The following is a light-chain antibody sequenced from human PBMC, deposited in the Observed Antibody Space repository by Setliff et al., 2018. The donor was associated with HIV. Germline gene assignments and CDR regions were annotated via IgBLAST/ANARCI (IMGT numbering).Light chain of an antibody. CDR3: QQYSSSPPLT. CDR2: KTS. CDR1: QSIRNNY. V-gene: IGKV3-20*01. J-gene: IGKJ4*01. Sequence: EIVLTQSPGTLSLSPGERATLSCRASQSIRNNYLAWYQFKPGQAPRLLISKTSRRATGIPDRFSGSGAGTDFTLTINRLEPEDFAAYYCQQYSSSPPLTFVGGTKVDIK.